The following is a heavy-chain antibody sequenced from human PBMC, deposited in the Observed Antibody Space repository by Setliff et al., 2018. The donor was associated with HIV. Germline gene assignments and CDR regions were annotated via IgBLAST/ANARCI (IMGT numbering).Heavy chain of an antibody. V-gene: IGHV1-69*04. D-gene: IGHD3-22*01. Sequence: SVKVSCKASGGTFNSFAINWVRQAPGQGLEWIGKIIPIFGEANYAQKFQGRVTMTRDTSTRTVYMELSSLRSEDTAVYFCARGYFYDTSGHDDSFDYWGQGTLVTVSS. CDR1: GGTFNSFA. CDR2: IIPIFGEA. J-gene: IGHJ4*02. CDR3: ARGYFYDTSGHDDSFDY.